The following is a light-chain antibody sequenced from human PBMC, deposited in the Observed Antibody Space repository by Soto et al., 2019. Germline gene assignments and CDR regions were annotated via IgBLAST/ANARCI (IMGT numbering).Light chain of an antibody. CDR2: EDS. J-gene: IGLJ3*02. V-gene: IGLV2-23*01. Sequence: QSVLTQPASVSGSPRQAITISCTGTSSDIGSYHLVSWYQQHPGKAPTLMIYEDSKRPSGVSNRFSGSKSGNTASLTISGLQAEDEAHYYCCSYAGSGTWLFGGGTQLTVL. CDR1: SSDIGSYHL. CDR3: CSYAGSGTWL.